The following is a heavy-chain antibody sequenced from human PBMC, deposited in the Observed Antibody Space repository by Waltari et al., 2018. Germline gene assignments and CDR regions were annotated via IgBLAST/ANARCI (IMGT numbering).Heavy chain of an antibody. V-gene: IGHV3-7*01. CDR1: GFTFSSYA. D-gene: IGHD3-22*01. CDR2: IKQDGSEK. J-gene: IGHJ4*02. CDR3: ARDHVETYYYDSSGYSSFDY. Sequence: EVQLLESGGGLVQPGGSLRLSCAASGFTFSSYAMSWVRQAPGKGLEWVANIKQDGSEKYYVDSVKGRFTISRDNAKNSLYLQMNSLRAEDTAVYYCARDHVETYYYDSSGYSSFDYWGQGTLVTVSS.